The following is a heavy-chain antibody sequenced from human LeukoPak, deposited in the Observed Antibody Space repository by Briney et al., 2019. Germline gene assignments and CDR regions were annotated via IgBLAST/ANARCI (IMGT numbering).Heavy chain of an antibody. CDR2: IYTSGST. J-gene: IGHJ5*02. CDR3: ARDPVGDSSSWPGYNWFDP. V-gene: IGHV4-61*02. CDR1: GGSISSGSYY. D-gene: IGHD6-13*01. Sequence: PSETLSLTCTVSGGSISSGSYYWSWIRQPAGKGLEWIGCIYTSGSTNYNPSLKSRVTISVDTSKNQFSLKLSSVTAADTAVYYCARDPVGDSSSWPGYNWFDPWGQGTLVTVSS.